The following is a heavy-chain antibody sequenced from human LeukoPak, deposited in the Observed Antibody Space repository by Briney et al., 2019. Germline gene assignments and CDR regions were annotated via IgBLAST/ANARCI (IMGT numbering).Heavy chain of an antibody. CDR1: GYSITGSNW. Sequence: SDTLSLTCAVSGYSITGSNWWGWIRQPPGEGLESLGYIYHSGSTFYKPSLKSRVTMSVDTSKNHFSLKLRYVTAVDTAMYYCARTAVDSGTYFEVWGQGALVTVSS. V-gene: IGHV4-28*01. D-gene: IGHD1-26*01. CDR2: IYHSGST. J-gene: IGHJ4*02. CDR3: ARTAVDSGTYFEV.